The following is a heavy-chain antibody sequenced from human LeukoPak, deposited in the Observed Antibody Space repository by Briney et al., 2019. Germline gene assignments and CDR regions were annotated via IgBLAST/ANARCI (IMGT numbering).Heavy chain of an antibody. CDR1: GYTFTGYY. D-gene: IGHD6-6*01. J-gene: IGHJ4*02. CDR3: AREVHSSSCFDY. Sequence: AAVKVSCKASGYTFTGYYMHWVRQAPGQGLKWMGWINPNSGGTNYAQKFQGRVTMTRDTSISTAYMELSRLRSDDTAVYYCAREVHSSSCFDYWGQGTLVTVSS. V-gene: IGHV1-2*02. CDR2: INPNSGGT.